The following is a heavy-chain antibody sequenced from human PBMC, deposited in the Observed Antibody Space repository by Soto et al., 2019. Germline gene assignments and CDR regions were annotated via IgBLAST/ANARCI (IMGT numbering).Heavy chain of an antibody. D-gene: IGHD2-15*01. V-gene: IGHV4-39*01. J-gene: IGHJ5*02. CDR1: GGSISSFNYF. CDR2: LYYSGNT. CDR3: ARGGGSTFNWFDP. Sequence: QLQLQESGPGLVNPSETLSLTCTVSGGSISSFNYFWGWIRQPPGKGLEWIGSLYYSGNTYYNPSLQSRVTISVDTSKKQCTLTLRSVTAADTAVYYCARGGGSTFNWFDPWGQGTLVTVSP.